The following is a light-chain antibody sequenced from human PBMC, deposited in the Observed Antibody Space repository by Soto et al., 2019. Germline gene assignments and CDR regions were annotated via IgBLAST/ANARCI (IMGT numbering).Light chain of an antibody. J-gene: IGKJ4*01. CDR1: QGIGSY. V-gene: IGKV1-17*03. CDR3: LKPNKLPAP. CDR2: AAS. Sequence: DIQMTQSPSAMSASVGDRVTITCRASQGIGSYLAWFQQKPGKVPKRLISAASSLQSGVPSRFSGSGSGTEFPPPINRPQPEDFANLFFLKPNKLPAPFGGGTKVEIK.